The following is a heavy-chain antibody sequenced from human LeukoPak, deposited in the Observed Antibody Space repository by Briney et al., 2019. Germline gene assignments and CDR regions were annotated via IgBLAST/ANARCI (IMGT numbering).Heavy chain of an antibody. J-gene: IGHJ4*02. CDR1: GGSFSGYY. V-gene: IGHV4-34*01. D-gene: IGHD5-12*01. CDR2: INHSGST. Sequence: SETLSLTCAVYGGSFSGYYWSWIRQPPGKGLEWIGEINHSGSTNYNPSLKSRVTISVDTSKNQFSLELSSVTAADTAVYYCARKRGGYANKKYYFDYWGQGTLVTVSS. CDR3: ARKRGGYANKKYYFDY.